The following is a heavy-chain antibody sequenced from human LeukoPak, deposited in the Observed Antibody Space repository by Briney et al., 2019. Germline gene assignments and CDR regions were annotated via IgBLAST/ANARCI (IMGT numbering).Heavy chain of an antibody. CDR3: AKYFCRLGEFDAFDN. CDR1: GFTFSSYG. J-gene: IGHJ3*02. D-gene: IGHD3-16*01. CDR2: IKQGGSEK. Sequence: GGSLTLSCAASGFTFSSYGMSWVRQAPGQGLEWVANIKQGGSEKNEVDSVNCRFTISRDNAKNSLYLHMNSPREKATDLYYCAKYFCRLGEFDAFDNWGRGTMVTVSS. V-gene: IGHV3-7*01.